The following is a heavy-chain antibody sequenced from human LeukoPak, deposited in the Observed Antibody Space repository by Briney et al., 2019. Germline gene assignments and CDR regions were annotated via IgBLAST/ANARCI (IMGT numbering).Heavy chain of an antibody. V-gene: IGHV4-39*01. CDR3: ARLGTIPRSFDY. J-gene: IGHJ4*02. D-gene: IGHD3-3*01. Sequence: GSLRLSCAASGFTFSSYAITWVRQPPGKGLEWIGSIYYSGSTYYNPSLKSRVTISVDTSKNQFSLKLSSVTAADTAVYYCARLGTIPRSFDYWGQGTLVTVSS. CDR1: GFTFSSYAIT. CDR2: IYYSGST.